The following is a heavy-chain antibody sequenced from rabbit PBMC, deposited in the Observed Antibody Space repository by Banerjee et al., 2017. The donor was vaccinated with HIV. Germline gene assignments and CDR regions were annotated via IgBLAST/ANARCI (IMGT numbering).Heavy chain of an antibody. CDR2: IYGTTGSIS. CDR1: GIDFSSYYR. D-gene: IGHD6-1*01. V-gene: IGHV1S45*01. Sequence: QQQLEESGGGLVKPGGTLTLTCKASGIDFSSYYRMCWVRQAPGRGLELIACIYGTTGSISVYASWAKGRFTISKTSSTTVTLQMTSLTAADTATYFCARRDYTYGYPGYAYAFNLWGQGTLVTVS. CDR3: ARRDYTYGYPGYAYAFNL. J-gene: IGHJ4*01.